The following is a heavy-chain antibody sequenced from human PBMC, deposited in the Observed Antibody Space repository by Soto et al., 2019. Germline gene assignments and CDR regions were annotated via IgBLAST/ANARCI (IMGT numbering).Heavy chain of an antibody. D-gene: IGHD6-13*01. CDR2: VYNSGST. V-gene: IGHV4-59*01. CDR3: ARYRREAVAGYTLDN. CDR1: GGSISSYY. Sequence: SETLSLTCTVSGGSISSYYWSWIRQPPGKGLEWIGYVYNSGSTNYNPSLKSRVTISEDASKSQFSLKVNSMTAADTAVYYCARYRREAVAGYTLDNWGQGILVTVSS. J-gene: IGHJ4*02.